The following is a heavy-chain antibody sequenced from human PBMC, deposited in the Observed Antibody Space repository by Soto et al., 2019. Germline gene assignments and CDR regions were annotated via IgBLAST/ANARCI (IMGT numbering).Heavy chain of an antibody. Sequence: GASVKVSCKASGYIFINYYIHWVRQAPGQGPEWMGIINPTGGSTNYAQKFQGRATLTMDTSTSTVYMELSSLRFEDTAVYYCARDLAAADYWGQGTLVTVS. CDR1: GYIFINYY. V-gene: IGHV1-46*01. CDR3: ARDLAAADY. D-gene: IGHD6-13*01. CDR2: INPTGGST. J-gene: IGHJ4*02.